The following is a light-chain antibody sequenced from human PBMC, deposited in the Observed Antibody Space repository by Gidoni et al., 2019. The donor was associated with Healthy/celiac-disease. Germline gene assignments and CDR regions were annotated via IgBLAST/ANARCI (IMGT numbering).Light chain of an antibody. CDR3: QQSYSTPLT. CDR1: QSISSY. CDR2: AAS. V-gene: IGKV1-39*01. J-gene: IGKJ4*01. Sequence: DIQMTQSPSSLSASVGDRVTITCRASQSISSYLNWYQQKPGKAPKLLIYAASSLQSGVPSRSIGSGSGTDFTLTISSLQPEDFATYYCQQSYSTPLTFGGGTKVEIK.